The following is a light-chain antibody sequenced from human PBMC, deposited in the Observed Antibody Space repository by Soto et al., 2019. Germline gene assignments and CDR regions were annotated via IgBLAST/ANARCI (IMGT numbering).Light chain of an antibody. CDR1: RNVDTW. CDR3: QQYVSYPRT. J-gene: IGKJ1*01. V-gene: IGKV1D-16*01. Sequence: DIEMTQPPSSLFASVGDRVTITCRASRNVDTWVAWYQQKPEKAPKYLIYAASSLHSGVPLRFSGSGSGALFTLTISNLQPDDFATYYCQQYVSYPRTFGQGTKVEIK. CDR2: AAS.